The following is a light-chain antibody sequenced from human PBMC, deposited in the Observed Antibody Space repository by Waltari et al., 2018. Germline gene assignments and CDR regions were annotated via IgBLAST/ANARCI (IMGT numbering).Light chain of an antibody. J-gene: IGLJ2*01. CDR1: SSDVGAYNY. Sequence: QSALTQPASVSGSPGQSITISCTGTSSDVGAYNYVSWYQQPPGKAPKLIIFDVSNRPSGVSSRFSGSKSGNTASLTSSGLQAEDEADYYCSSYISSSTLELFGGGTSLTVL. CDR2: DVS. V-gene: IGLV2-14*03. CDR3: SSYISSSTLEL.